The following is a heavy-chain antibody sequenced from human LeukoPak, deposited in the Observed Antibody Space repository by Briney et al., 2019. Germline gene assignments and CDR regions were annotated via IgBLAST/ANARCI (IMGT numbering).Heavy chain of an antibody. D-gene: IGHD2-15*01. CDR3: ASGEVGVVYRAGGRYYYYYHAMDV. CDR1: GGTFSSYA. V-gene: IGHV1-69*01. CDR2: IIPIFGTA. J-gene: IGHJ6*02. Sequence: AASVKVSCKASGGTFSSYAISWVRQAPGQGLEWMGGIIPIFGTANYAQKFQGRVTITADESTSTAYMELRSLRSDDTAVYYCASGEVGVVYRAGGRYYYYYHAMDVWGQGTTVTVSS.